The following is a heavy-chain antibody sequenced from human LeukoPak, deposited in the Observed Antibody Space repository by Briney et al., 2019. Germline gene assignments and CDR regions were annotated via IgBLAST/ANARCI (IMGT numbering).Heavy chain of an antibody. V-gene: IGHV3-48*01. CDR1: GFTFRSYS. D-gene: IGHD6-13*01. J-gene: IGHJ4*02. Sequence: GGSLRLSCAASGFTFRSYSMNWVRQAPGKGLEWVSFISTTGHTIYDADFAKGRFTVSRDNSKNTLYLQMNSLRPEDTAVYYCAKDPTKAGVLYYFDYWGQGTLVTVSS. CDR3: AKDPTKAGVLYYFDY. CDR2: ISTTGHTI.